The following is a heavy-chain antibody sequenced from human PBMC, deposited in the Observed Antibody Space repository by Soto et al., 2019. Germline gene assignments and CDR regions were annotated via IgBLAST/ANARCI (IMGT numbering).Heavy chain of an antibody. V-gene: IGHV4-59*01. Sequence: PSETLSLTCTVSGGSISSYYGSWIRQPPGKGLEWIGYIYYSGSTNYNPSLKSRVTISVDTSKNQFSLKLSSVTAADTAVYYCARDRSGSYYGMDVWGQGTTVTV. CDR1: GGSISSYY. J-gene: IGHJ6*02. CDR3: ARDRSGSYYGMDV. CDR2: IYYSGST. D-gene: IGHD1-26*01.